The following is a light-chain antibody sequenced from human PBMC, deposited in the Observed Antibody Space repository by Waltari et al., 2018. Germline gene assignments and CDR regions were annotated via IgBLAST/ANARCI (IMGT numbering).Light chain of an antibody. J-gene: IGKJ5*01. Sequence: EIVLTQSPATLSLSPGERATLSCRASQSVDSYVLWYQQKPGQTPRLLVYGASNRATGRPARVSGSGSGTDFTLTIDSLESEDCAVYYCHQRSNWPITFGQGTRLEIK. CDR3: HQRSNWPIT. V-gene: IGKV3-11*01. CDR2: GAS. CDR1: QSVDSY.